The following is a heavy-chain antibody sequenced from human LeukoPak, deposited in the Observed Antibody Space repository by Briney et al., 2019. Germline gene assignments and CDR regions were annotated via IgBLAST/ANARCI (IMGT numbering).Heavy chain of an antibody. CDR3: ARAPSEIGGYYPEYFRH. CDR2: IKSDGST. Sequence: GGSLRLSCAASGFTFSSYWMHWVRQAPGKGLVWVSRIKSDGSTNYADSVKGRFTISRDNAKNSLSLQMNSLRAEDTGVYYCARAPSEIGGYYPEYFRHWGQGTLVTVSS. CDR1: GFTFSSYW. V-gene: IGHV3-74*01. D-gene: IGHD3-22*01. J-gene: IGHJ1*01.